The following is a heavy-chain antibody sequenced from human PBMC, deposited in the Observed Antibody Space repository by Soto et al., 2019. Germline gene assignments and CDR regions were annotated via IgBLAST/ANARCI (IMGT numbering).Heavy chain of an antibody. CDR1: GGSISSYY. CDR3: ARGAIFGVPAWFDP. J-gene: IGHJ5*02. V-gene: IGHV4-59*01. CDR2: IYYSGST. Sequence: QVQLQESGPGLVKPSETLSLTCTVSGGSISSYYWSWIRQPPGKGLEWIGYIYYSGSTNYNPSLKSRVTISVDTSKNQFSLKLSSVTAADTAVYYCARGAIFGVPAWFDPWGQGTLVTVSS. D-gene: IGHD3-3*01.